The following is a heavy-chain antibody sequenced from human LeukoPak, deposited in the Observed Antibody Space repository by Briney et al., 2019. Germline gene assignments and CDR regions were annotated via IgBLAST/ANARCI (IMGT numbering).Heavy chain of an antibody. CDR1: GFTFSSYA. J-gene: IGHJ5*02. CDR3: AIRHFLEWLGGP. Sequence: GGSLRLSCAASGFTFSSYAMSWVRPAPGKGLDLVSTISCSRTYYADSVKGRFTISRDNSKITLYLQMNSLRAEDTAVYYCAIRHFLEWLGGPWGQGTLVTVSS. V-gene: IGHV3-23*01. D-gene: IGHD3-3*01. CDR2: ISCSRT.